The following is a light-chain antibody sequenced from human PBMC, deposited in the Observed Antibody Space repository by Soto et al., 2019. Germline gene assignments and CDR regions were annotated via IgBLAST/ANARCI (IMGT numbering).Light chain of an antibody. CDR3: GTWDNGLTGVV. CDR1: SSNIENNF. CDR2: DNT. Sequence: QSVLTQPPSLSAAPGQKVSISCSGSSSNIENNFVSWYRQVPGTAPKLLIYDNTRRPPGIPARFSASKSGTSATLAITGLQTGDEAAYFCGTWDNGLTGVVFGGGTKLTVL. V-gene: IGLV1-51*01. J-gene: IGLJ2*01.